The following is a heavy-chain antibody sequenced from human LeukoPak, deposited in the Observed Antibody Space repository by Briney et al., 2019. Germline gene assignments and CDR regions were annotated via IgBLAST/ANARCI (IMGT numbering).Heavy chain of an antibody. CDR2: IYPGDSDT. CDR1: GYSFNHYW. V-gene: IGHV5-51*01. D-gene: IGHD1-1*01. Sequence: GESLKISCMGSGYSFNHYWIGWVRQMPGKGLEWMGIIYPGDSDTRYSPSFQGQVTISADKSINTAYLQWSSLKASDTAMYYCARHGTMGSQRNWFDPWGQGTLVTVSS. CDR3: ARHGTMGSQRNWFDP. J-gene: IGHJ5*02.